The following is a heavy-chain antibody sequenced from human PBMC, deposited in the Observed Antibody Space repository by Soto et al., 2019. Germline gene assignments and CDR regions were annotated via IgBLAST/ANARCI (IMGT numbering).Heavy chain of an antibody. CDR3: ARDLGWAFDS. D-gene: IGHD6-19*01. Sequence: EVQLVESGGGSVQPGGSLRLSCAASGFTFSTFSMNWVRQAPGRGLEWISYISGGGRAISYADSVKGRFTISRDNAKNVLYLQMDSLTEEDTAMYYCARDLGWAFDSWGQGTLVTVSS. J-gene: IGHJ4*02. V-gene: IGHV3-48*02. CDR1: GFTFSTFS. CDR2: ISGGGRAI.